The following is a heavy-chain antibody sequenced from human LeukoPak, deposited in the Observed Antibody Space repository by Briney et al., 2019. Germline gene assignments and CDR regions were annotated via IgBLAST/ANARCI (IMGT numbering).Heavy chain of an antibody. CDR1: GFTFSSYW. CDR2: ISDGGSTT. CDR3: SRSAYYDGSGNYYDY. J-gene: IGHJ4*02. Sequence: GGSLRLSCAASGFTFSSYWMHWVRQAPGKGLVWVSRISDGGSTTTYADSVKGRFTISRDNAKNTLYLQMNGLRAEDTAVYYCSRSAYYDGSGNYYDYWGQGTLVTASS. D-gene: IGHD3-22*01. V-gene: IGHV3-74*01.